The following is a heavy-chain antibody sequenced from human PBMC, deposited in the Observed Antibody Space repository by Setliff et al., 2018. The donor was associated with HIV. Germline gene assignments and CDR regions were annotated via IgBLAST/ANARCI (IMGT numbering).Heavy chain of an antibody. D-gene: IGHD3-10*01. CDR1: GASIRGHY. CDR2: IYTSGIT. Sequence: SETLSLTCSVSGASIRGHYWSWIRQSPGKGLEWIGYIYTSGITDYNPSLKSRVTISGDTSKNQFSLKLSSVTAADTAVYYCARDRRGYYYGSGSCYMDVWGTGTTVTVSS. J-gene: IGHJ6*03. CDR3: ARDRRGYYYGSGSCYMDV. V-gene: IGHV4-4*08.